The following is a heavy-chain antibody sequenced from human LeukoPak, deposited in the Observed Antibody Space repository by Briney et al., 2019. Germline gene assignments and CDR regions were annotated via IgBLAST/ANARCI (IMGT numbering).Heavy chain of an antibody. CDR3: ARRDFSDSSAYYGF. D-gene: IGHD3-22*01. CDR2: IYYSGST. Sequence: SETLSLTCTVSGDSLSSSDYYCGWVRYPPGKGLEWIGNIYYSGSTCSKPSLKSQLTLSVDSPNNQFSRRLSSVPAADTAVYYCARRDFSDSSAYYGFWGQGILVTVSS. J-gene: IGHJ4*02. CDR1: GDSLSSSDYY. V-gene: IGHV4-39*01.